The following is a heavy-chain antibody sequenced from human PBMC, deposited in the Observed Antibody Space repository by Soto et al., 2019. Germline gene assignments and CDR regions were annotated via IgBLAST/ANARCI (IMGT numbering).Heavy chain of an antibody. D-gene: IGHD3-22*01. V-gene: IGHV3-23*01. J-gene: IGHJ3*02. CDR1: GFTFSSYA. CDR2: ISGSGGST. Sequence: GGSLRLSCAASGFTFSSYAMSWVRQAPGKGLEWVSAISGSGGSTYYADSVKGRFTISRDNSKNTLYLQMNSLRAEDTAVYYCAKDTDYYDSSGYYGEHAFDIWGQGTMVTVSS. CDR3: AKDTDYYDSSGYYGEHAFDI.